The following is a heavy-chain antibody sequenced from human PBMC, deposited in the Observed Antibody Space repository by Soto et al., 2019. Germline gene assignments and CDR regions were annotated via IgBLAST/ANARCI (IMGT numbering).Heavy chain of an antibody. J-gene: IGHJ4*02. CDR3: ARDWGYSDGYACVLDY. CDR1: GDSFTSCY. D-gene: IGHD5-18*01. CDR2: INPSGGST. Sequence: GVSVQVSCEASGDSFTSCYMYWVLQDPGQELEWMGIINPSGGSTSYAQKFQGRVTMTMDTSTSTVYMELSSLRSEDTAVYYCARDWGYSDGYACVLDYWGQGTLVT. V-gene: IGHV1-46*01.